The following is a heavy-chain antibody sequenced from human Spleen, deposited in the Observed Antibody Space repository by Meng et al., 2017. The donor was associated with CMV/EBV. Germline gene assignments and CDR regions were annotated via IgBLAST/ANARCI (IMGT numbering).Heavy chain of an antibody. Sequence: ASVKVSCKASGYTFSDYFLHWVRQAPGQGLEWMGWINPKSGVTNYAQRFQDRVTMTTDTSIRTVYMDLSSLRSEDTAVYYCARVIGWEVLLIGSGWFDPWGQGTLVTVSS. CDR2: INPKSGVT. V-gene: IGHV1-2*02. CDR1: GYTFSDYF. J-gene: IGHJ5*02. CDR3: ARVIGWEVLLIGSGWFDP. D-gene: IGHD1-26*01.